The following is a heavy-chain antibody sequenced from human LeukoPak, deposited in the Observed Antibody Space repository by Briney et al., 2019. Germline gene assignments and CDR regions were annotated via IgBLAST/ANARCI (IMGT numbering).Heavy chain of an antibody. CDR2: IYYTGTT. Sequence: SETLSLTCNVSSGSISSATYYWGWLRQPPGKGLEWIGSIYYTGTTYYSPSLKSRVTISVHTSKNQLSLKLNSVTAADTAVYYCARHPDYYDSSGYYLVDYWGQGTLVTVSS. CDR3: ARHPDYYDSSGYYLVDY. CDR1: SGSISSATYY. D-gene: IGHD3-22*01. J-gene: IGHJ4*02. V-gene: IGHV4-39*01.